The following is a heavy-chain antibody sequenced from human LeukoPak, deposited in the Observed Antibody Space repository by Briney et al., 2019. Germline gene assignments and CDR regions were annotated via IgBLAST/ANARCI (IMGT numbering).Heavy chain of an antibody. D-gene: IGHD3-10*01. V-gene: IGHV3-30*18. Sequence: GGSLRLSCAASGFTFSSYGMHWVRQAPGKGLEWVTVTSYEGSVKYYTDSVKGRFTISRDNSKNTLYLQMNSLRAEDTAIYYCAKAGPNLRGSGTDDQYGMDVWGQGTTVTVYS. CDR3: AKAGPNLRGSGTDDQYGMDV. J-gene: IGHJ6*02. CDR2: TSYEGSVK. CDR1: GFTFSSYG.